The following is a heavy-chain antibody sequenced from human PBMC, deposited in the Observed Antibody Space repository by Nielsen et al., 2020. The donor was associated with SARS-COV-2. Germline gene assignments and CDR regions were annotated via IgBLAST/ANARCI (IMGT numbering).Heavy chain of an antibody. CDR2: ISSTSSPI. J-gene: IGHJ4*02. D-gene: IGHD2-15*01. CDR1: GFIFSNYG. V-gene: IGHV3-48*02. CDR3: ARYPCSGGSCYSEPFEY. Sequence: GESLKISCAASGFIFSNYGMNWIRQAPGKGLEWVSYISSTSSPIYYADSVKGRFTISRDNAKNSLYLQMNSLRDEDTAVYYCARYPCSGGSCYSEPFEYWGQGTLVTVSS.